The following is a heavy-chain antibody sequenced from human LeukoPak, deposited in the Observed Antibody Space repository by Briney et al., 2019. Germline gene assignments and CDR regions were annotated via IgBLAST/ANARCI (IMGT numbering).Heavy chain of an antibody. V-gene: IGHV3-9*03. CDR1: GITFDDYS. Sequence: GRSLRLSCAASGITFDDYSMHWVRQAPQKGLEWVSGISWDSRVIGYADSVKGRFTISRDNAKNTLYLQMNSMRAEDMAVYYCAKGYRQLVPFDYWGQGTLVTVSS. CDR2: ISWDSRVI. D-gene: IGHD6-6*01. CDR3: AKGYRQLVPFDY. J-gene: IGHJ4*02.